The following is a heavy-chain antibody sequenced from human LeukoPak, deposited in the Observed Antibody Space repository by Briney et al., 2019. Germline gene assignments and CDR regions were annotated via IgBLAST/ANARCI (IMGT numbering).Heavy chain of an antibody. J-gene: IGHJ4*02. CDR2: IYSGGGT. D-gene: IGHD6-19*01. V-gene: IGHV3-53*01. CDR3: ARDNGRSSGWYYYLEY. Sequence: PGGSLRLFCAASGFTVSSNYMTWVRQAPGKGLEWVSVIYSGGGTYYADSVKGRFTISRDNSKNTLYLQMNSLRAEDTAVYYCARDNGRSSGWYYYLEYWGQGALVTVSS. CDR1: GFTVSSNY.